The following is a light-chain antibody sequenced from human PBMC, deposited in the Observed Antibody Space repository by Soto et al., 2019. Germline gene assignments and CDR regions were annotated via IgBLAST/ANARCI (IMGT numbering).Light chain of an antibody. CDR3: SSYAGTKTLV. V-gene: IGLV2-8*01. Sequence: QSVLTQPPSASGSPGQSVTISCTGTISDIGTYYYVSWYQQHPGKAPKLIIYEVSERPSGDPDRFSGSKSGNTASLTVSGLQAEDEAHYYCSSYAGTKTLVFGGGTKVTVL. J-gene: IGLJ2*01. CDR2: EVS. CDR1: ISDIGTYYY.